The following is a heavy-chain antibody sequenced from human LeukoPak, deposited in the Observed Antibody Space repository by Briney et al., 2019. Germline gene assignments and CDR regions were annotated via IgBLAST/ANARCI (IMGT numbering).Heavy chain of an antibody. CDR3: ARGSTIWFDP. D-gene: IGHD5/OR15-5a*01. Sequence: GRSLRLSCAASGFIFSSYGMHWVRQAPGKGLEWVAAMPYDGSNKYYADSVKGRFTISRDNAKNSLYLQMNSLRAEDTAVYYCARGSTIWFDPWGQGTLVTVSS. V-gene: IGHV3-30*03. CDR1: GFIFSSYG. CDR2: MPYDGSNK. J-gene: IGHJ5*02.